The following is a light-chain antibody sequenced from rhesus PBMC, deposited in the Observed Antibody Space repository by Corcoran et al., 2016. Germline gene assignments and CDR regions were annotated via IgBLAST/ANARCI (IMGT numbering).Light chain of an antibody. CDR2: DAS. CDR1: QSVSSS. J-gene: IGKJ1*01. V-gene: IGKV3-35*01. CDR3: QQYSNWPRT. Sequence: EIVLTQSPATLSLSPGERATLSCRASQSVSSSLAWYQQKPGQVSRLLIYDASSRAPGIPDRFRGSWAGTDFTVTISSLEPEDVGVYYCQQYSNWPRTFGQGTKVEIK.